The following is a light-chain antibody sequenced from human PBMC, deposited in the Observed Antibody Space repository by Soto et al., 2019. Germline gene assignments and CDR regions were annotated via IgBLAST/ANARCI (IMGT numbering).Light chain of an antibody. Sequence: EIVMTQSPATLSVSPGERATLSCRASQSVSSNLALYQQKPGQAPRLLIYGAATRATTIPARFSGSGSGTEFTLTISSLQSEDFAVYFCQQYKNWPGTFGQGTRLEIK. CDR2: GAA. CDR3: QQYKNWPGT. V-gene: IGKV3-15*01. J-gene: IGKJ2*01. CDR1: QSVSSN.